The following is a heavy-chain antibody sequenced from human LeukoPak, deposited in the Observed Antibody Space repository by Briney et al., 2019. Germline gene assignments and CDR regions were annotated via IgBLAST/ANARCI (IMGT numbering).Heavy chain of an antibody. Sequence: ETGGSLRLSCAASGFTFSSYWMHWVRHAPGKGLVWVSRINSDGSSTSYADSVKGRFTISRDNAKNTLYLQMNSLRAEDTAVYYCARDSVVLLWFGELLPPYMDVWGKGTTVTVSS. V-gene: IGHV3-74*01. CDR3: ARDSVVLLWFGELLPPYMDV. D-gene: IGHD3-10*01. CDR2: INSDGSST. J-gene: IGHJ6*03. CDR1: GFTFSSYW.